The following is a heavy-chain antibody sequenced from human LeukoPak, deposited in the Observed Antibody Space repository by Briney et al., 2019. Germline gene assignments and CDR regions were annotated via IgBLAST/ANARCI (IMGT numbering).Heavy chain of an antibody. CDR2: ISGSGGST. J-gene: IGHJ5*02. CDR3: AKRYCSSTSCYTNWFDP. Sequence: GGSLRLSCAASGFTFSSYWMSWVRQAPGKGLEWVSAISGSGGSTYYADSVKGRFTISRDNSKNTLYLQMNSLRAEDTAVYYCAKRYCSSTSCYTNWFDPWGQGTLVTVSS. CDR1: GFTFSSYW. V-gene: IGHV3-23*01. D-gene: IGHD2-2*01.